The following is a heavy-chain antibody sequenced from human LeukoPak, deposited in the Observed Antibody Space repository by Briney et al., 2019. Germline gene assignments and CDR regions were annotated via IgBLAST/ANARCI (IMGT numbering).Heavy chain of an antibody. CDR2: IIPIFGTA. Sequence: SVKVSCKASGYTFTSYYMHWVRQAPGQGLEWMGGIIPIFGTANYAQKFQGRVTITADKSTSTAYMELSSLRSEDTAVYYCARVGDTAYTLDYWGQGTLVTVSS. CDR1: GYTFTSYY. D-gene: IGHD5-18*01. J-gene: IGHJ4*02. CDR3: ARVGDTAYTLDY. V-gene: IGHV1-69*06.